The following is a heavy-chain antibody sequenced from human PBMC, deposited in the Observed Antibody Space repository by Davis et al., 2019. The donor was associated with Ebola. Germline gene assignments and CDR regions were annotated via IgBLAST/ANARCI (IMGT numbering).Heavy chain of an antibody. CDR1: GFTFSSYA. J-gene: IGHJ6*02. CDR2: IRYDGSNK. CDR3: AREGGMIWYYGMDV. D-gene: IGHD1-26*01. V-gene: IGHV3-33*08. Sequence: GGSLRLSCAASGFTFSSYAMSWVRQAPGKGLEWVATIRYDGSNKYYADPVKGRFTISRDNSTTTLYLQMNSLRAGDTAVYYCAREGGMIWYYGMDVWGQGTTVTVSS.